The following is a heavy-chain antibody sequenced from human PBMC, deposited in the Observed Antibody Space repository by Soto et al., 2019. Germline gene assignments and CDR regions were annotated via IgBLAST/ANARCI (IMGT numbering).Heavy chain of an antibody. J-gene: IGHJ6*02. CDR2: ISSNAGST. D-gene: IGHD3-22*01. CDR3: VKINYYDSSGLTQKDYYYYYYGMDV. Sequence: GGSLRLSCSASGFTFSSYAMHWVRQAPGKGLEYVSAISSNAGSTYYADSVKGRFTISRDNSKNTLYLQMSSLRAEDTAVYYCVKINYYDSSGLTQKDYYYYYYGMDVWGQGTTVTVSS. CDR1: GFTFSSYA. V-gene: IGHV3-64D*06.